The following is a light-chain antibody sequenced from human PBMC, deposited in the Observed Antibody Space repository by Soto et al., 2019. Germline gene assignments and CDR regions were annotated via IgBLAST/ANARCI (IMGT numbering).Light chain of an antibody. CDR1: SSNIGSNY. CDR3: AAWDDSLREV. J-gene: IGLJ1*01. CDR2: RNN. Sequence: QSLLTQPPAASGTPWQRVTISCSGSSSNIGSNYVYWYQQLPGTAPKLLIYRNNQRPSGVPDRFSGSKSGTSASLAISGLRSEDEADYYCAAWDDSLREVFGTGTKVTVL. V-gene: IGLV1-47*01.